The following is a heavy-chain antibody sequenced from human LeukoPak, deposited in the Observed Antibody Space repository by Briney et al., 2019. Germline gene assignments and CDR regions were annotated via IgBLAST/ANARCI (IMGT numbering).Heavy chain of an antibody. J-gene: IGHJ5*02. V-gene: IGHV3-21*01. CDR2: ISSSSSYI. D-gene: IGHD2-2*01. CDR1: GFTFSSYS. Sequence: GGSLRLSCAASGFTFSSYSMNWVRQAPGKGLEWVSSISSSSSYIYYADSVKGRFTISRDNAKNSLYLQMNSLRAEDTAVYYCAREGVVPAIHPNNWFDPWGQGTLVTVSS. CDR3: AREGVVPAIHPNNWFDP.